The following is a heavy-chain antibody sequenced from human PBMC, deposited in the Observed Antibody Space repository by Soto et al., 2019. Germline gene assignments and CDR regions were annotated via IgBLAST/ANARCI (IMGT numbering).Heavy chain of an antibody. D-gene: IGHD3-16*01. CDR3: ARVWAVEY. CDR1: GFTFSTYG. CDR2: ISSGASSI. J-gene: IGHJ4*02. V-gene: IGHV3-48*02. Sequence: EVQLVESGGGLVQPGGSLRLSCVVSGFTFSTYGMTWVRQAPGKGLEWVSYISSGASSIFYADSVKGRFTISRDDAKNSLYLQMNSLRDEDTAVYYCARVWAVEYWGQGTLVTVSS.